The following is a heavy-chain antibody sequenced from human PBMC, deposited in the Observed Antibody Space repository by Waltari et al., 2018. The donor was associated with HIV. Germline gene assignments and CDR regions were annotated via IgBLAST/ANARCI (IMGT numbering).Heavy chain of an antibody. CDR1: GFDLTSHG. V-gene: IGHV1-18*01. Sequence: QVQLMQSGREMRRPGASVKISCRAGGFDLTSHGITWVRQAPGQGLEWVGWGWAYYGNTDIERRFKERSSLTADTSTTTAFLEVRNLRVDDTATYYCVRGGGTWLQETHYYKGLDVWGQGTTVIVSS. D-gene: IGHD3-10*01. J-gene: IGHJ6*02. CDR2: GWAYYGNT. CDR3: VRGGGTWLQETHYYKGLDV.